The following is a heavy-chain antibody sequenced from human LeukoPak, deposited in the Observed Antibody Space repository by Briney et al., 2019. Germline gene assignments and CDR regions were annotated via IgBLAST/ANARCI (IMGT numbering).Heavy chain of an antibody. V-gene: IGHV4-34*01. Sequence: PSETLSLTCAVYGGSFSGYYWSWIRQPPGKGLEWIGEINHSGSTNYNPSLKSRVTISVDTSKNQFSLKLSSVTAADTAVYYCAREESYYYYYYGMDVWGQGTTVTVSS. J-gene: IGHJ6*02. CDR2: INHSGST. CDR3: AREESYYYYYYGMDV. CDR1: GGSFSGYY. D-gene: IGHD1-26*01.